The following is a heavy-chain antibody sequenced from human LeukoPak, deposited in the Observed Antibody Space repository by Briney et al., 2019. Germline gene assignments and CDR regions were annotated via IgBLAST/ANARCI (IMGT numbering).Heavy chain of an antibody. CDR1: VYTFTNYY. D-gene: IGHD3-16*01. V-gene: IGHV1-46*01. CDR2: IYASVGST. J-gene: IGHJ4*02. CDR3: AREEEGGTFDY. Sequence: GASVKVSCKASVYTFTNYYIHWVRQAPGQGLEWMGIIYASVGSTNYAQKFQGRVTMTGDTSTSTVYMELSSLRSEDTAVYYCAREEEGGTFDYWGQGTLVTVSS.